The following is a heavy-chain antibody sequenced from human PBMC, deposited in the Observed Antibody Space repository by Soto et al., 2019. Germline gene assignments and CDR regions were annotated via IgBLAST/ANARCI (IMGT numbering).Heavy chain of an antibody. CDR3: ASLGYSDSSFAFDF. D-gene: IGHD5-12*01. Sequence: GGSLRLSCAASGFTVSTNYMNWVRQAPGKGLEWVSVIYSGGNTYYADSVKGRFTISRDNSKNTLYLQMNSLRAGDTAVYYCASLGYSDSSFAFDFWGQGTMVT. V-gene: IGHV3-53*01. CDR1: GFTVSTNY. CDR2: IYSGGNT. J-gene: IGHJ3*01.